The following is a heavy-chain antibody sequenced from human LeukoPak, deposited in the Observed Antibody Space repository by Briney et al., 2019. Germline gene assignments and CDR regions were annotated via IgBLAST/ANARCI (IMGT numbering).Heavy chain of an antibody. V-gene: IGHV5-51*01. CDR1: GYSFTSYW. CDR2: IYPGDSDT. CDR3: ARDKSGSASGSGRYDY. J-gene: IGHJ4*02. Sequence: GESLKISCKASGYSFTSYWIAWVRPMPGKGLEWMGIIYPGDSDTRYSPSFQGQVTISVDKSISTAYLQWSSLKASDTAMYYCARDKSGSASGSGRYDYWGQGTLVTVSS. D-gene: IGHD1-26*01.